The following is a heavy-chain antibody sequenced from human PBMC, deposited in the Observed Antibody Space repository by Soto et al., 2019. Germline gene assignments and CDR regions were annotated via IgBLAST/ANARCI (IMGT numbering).Heavy chain of an antibody. D-gene: IGHD6-13*01. CDR3: ARRGAVEQHFDS. Sequence: QLQLQESGPGLVKPSETLSLTCTVSGGSIRSRSYYWDWIRQPPGKGLEWIGSIYYSGSTYNTPSLKSRVAISVETSKNQFSLRLTSVTAADTAEYYCARRGAVEQHFDSWGQGTLVTVSS. V-gene: IGHV4-39*01. CDR1: GGSIRSRSYY. J-gene: IGHJ4*02. CDR2: IYYSGST.